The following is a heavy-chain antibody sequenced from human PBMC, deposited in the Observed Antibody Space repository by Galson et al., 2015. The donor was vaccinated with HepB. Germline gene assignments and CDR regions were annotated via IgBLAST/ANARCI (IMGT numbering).Heavy chain of an antibody. CDR3: AKRSAYGSRAFDY. V-gene: IGHV3-23*01. CDR2: ISGSGCST. Sequence: SLRLSCAASGFTFSSYSMSWVRQAPGKGLEWVSDISGSGCSTYYADSVRGRFTISRDNSKNTLYLQMNSLRAEDTAVYYCAKRSAYGSRAFDYWGQGTLVTVSS. J-gene: IGHJ4*02. D-gene: IGHD3-10*01. CDR1: GFTFSSYS.